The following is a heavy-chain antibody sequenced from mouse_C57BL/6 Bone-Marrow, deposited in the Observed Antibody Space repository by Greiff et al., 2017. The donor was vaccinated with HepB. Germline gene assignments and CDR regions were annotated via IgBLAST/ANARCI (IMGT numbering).Heavy chain of an antibody. CDR3: ARVPIYYDPIFDY. CDR1: GFTFSDYY. Sequence: EVMLVESEGGLVQPGSSMKLSCTASGFTFSDYYMAWVRQVPEKGLEWVANINYDGSSTYYLDSLKSRFIISRDNAKNILYLQMSSLKSEDTATYYCARVPIYYDPIFDYWGQGTTLTVSS. D-gene: IGHD2-4*01. V-gene: IGHV5-16*01. J-gene: IGHJ2*01. CDR2: INYDGSST.